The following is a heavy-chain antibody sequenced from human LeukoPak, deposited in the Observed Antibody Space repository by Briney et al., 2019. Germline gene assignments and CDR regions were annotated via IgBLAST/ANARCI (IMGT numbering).Heavy chain of an antibody. J-gene: IGHJ4*02. D-gene: IGHD3-10*01. CDR2: IGTAGDT. Sequence: GGSLSLSCAASGFTFSSYDMHWVRQAPGKGLEWVSAIGTAGDTYYPAAVKGRFTTSRENAKNSLYLQMNSLRAGDTAVYYCAREGKFGEVFDGGQGTLVTVSS. V-gene: IGHV3-13*01. CDR3: AREGKFGEVFD. CDR1: GFTFSSYD.